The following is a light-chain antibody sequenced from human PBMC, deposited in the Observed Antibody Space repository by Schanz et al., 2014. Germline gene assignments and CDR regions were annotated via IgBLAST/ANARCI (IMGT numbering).Light chain of an antibody. CDR2: GAS. CDR3: QQYDTHRT. V-gene: IGKV3-15*01. Sequence: EIVMTQSPATLSVSPGERATLSCRASQSVTSNLAWYQQKPGQAPRLLIYGASTRATGIPARFSGSGSGTEFTLTISSLQPEDIATYYCQQYDTHRTFGQGTKVEIK. J-gene: IGKJ1*01. CDR1: QSVTSN.